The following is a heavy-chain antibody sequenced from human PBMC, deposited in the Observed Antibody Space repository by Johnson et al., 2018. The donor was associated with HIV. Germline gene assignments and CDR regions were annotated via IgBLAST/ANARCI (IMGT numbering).Heavy chain of an antibody. CDR3: ARRYFDWLDAFDI. V-gene: IGHV3-30*03. CDR1: GFTFDDYA. D-gene: IGHD3-9*01. CDR2: ISYDGSSK. J-gene: IGHJ3*02. Sequence: QVQLVESGGGLVQPGRSLRLSCAASGFTFDDYAMHWVRQAPGKGLEWVAVISYDGSSKYYADSVKGRFTISRDNSQNTLYLQMNSLRAEDTALYYCARRYFDWLDAFDIWGQGTMVTVSS.